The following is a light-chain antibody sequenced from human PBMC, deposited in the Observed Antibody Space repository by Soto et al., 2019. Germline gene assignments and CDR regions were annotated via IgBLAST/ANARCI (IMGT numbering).Light chain of an antibody. Sequence: QSVLTQPPSVSGAPGQRVTISCTGSSSNIGAGYEVHWYQQLPGTAPKLLIYANSNRPSGVPDRFSGSKSGTSASLAITGLQAEDEAHYYCQSYDTSLSVVFGGGTKLTVL. CDR3: QSYDTSLSVV. CDR1: SSNIGAGYE. J-gene: IGLJ2*01. V-gene: IGLV1-40*01. CDR2: ANS.